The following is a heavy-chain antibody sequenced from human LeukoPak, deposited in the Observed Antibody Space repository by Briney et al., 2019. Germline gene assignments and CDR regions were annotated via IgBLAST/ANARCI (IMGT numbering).Heavy chain of an antibody. CDR3: ARQKTYYFDY. CDR1: GGSISSYY. J-gene: IGHJ4*02. V-gene: IGHV4-59*08. CDR2: IYYSGST. Sequence: SETLSLTCTVSGGSISSYYWSWIRQPPGKGLGWIGYIYYSGSTNYNPSLKSRVTISVDTSKNQFSLKLSSVTAADTAVYYCARQKTYYFDYWGQGTLVTVSS.